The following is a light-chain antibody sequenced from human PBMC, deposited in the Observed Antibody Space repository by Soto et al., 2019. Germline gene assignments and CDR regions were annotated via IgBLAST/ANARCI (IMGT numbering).Light chain of an antibody. J-gene: IGKJ1*01. CDR3: QQFNSYSRT. Sequence: DIPMPQSPSPMSASVGERVSITGRASQSISRWVAWSQQKPGKAPKLPIYKASSLESGVPSRFCGSGSGTEFTLTITSLQPDDFATYYCQQFNSYSRTFGQGTKVDIK. CDR2: KAS. V-gene: IGKV1-5*03. CDR1: QSISRW.